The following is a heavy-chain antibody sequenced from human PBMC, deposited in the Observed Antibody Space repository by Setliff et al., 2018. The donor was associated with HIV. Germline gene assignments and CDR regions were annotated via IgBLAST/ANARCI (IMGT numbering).Heavy chain of an antibody. V-gene: IGHV4-59*08. CDR1: GGSISSHY. Sequence: SETLSLTCTVSGGSISSHYWSWIRQPPGKGLEWIGSIYYSGSTNYNPDPSLTGRVTISLDTSKNQSSLKLAFVTAADTAVYYCARYSTLTTNFDYWGQGTLVTVSS. CDR2: IYYSGST. CDR3: ARYSTLTTNFDY. J-gene: IGHJ4*02. D-gene: IGHD4-17*01.